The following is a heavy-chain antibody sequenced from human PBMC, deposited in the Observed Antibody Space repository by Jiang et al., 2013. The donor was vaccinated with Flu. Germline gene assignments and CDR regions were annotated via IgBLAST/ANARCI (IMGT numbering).Heavy chain of an antibody. D-gene: IGHD2-15*01. J-gene: IGHJ4*02. CDR2: IVVGSGNT. CDR3: AADLVYCSGGSCFPQGDY. Sequence: GAEVKKPGTSVKVSCKASGFTFTSSAMQWVRQARGQRLEWIGWIVVGSGNTNYAQKFQERVTITRDMSTSTAYMERSSLRSEDTAVYYCAADLVYCSGGSCFPQGDYWGQGTLVTVSS. CDR1: GFTFTSSA. V-gene: IGHV1-58*02.